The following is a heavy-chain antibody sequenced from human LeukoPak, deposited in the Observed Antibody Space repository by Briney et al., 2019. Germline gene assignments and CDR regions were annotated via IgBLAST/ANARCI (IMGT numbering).Heavy chain of an antibody. Sequence: GASVKVSCKASGYTFTSYGISWVRQAPGQGLEWMGWISACNGNTNYAQKLQGRVTMTTDTSTSTAYMELRSLRSDDTAVYYCARLAAAGTGRNWFDPWGQGTLVTVSS. CDR1: GYTFTSYG. CDR2: ISACNGNT. V-gene: IGHV1-18*01. J-gene: IGHJ5*02. CDR3: ARLAAAGTGRNWFDP. D-gene: IGHD6-13*01.